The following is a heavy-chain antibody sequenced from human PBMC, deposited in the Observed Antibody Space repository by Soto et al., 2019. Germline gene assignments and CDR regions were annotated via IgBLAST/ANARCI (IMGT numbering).Heavy chain of an antibody. Sequence: SETLSLTCTVSGAYVSDFSWSWIRQPAGKGLEWIGRITVNGITQYTPSFRSRVTMSMDTSRNQFSLNLQSATAADTALYYCARESGENWTYEAHWGQGTQVTVSS. J-gene: IGHJ1*01. D-gene: IGHD1-7*01. CDR3: ARESGENWTYEAH. CDR1: GAYVSDFS. CDR2: ITVNGIT. V-gene: IGHV4-4*07.